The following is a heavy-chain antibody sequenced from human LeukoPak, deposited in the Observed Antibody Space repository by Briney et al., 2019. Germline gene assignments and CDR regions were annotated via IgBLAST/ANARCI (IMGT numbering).Heavy chain of an antibody. D-gene: IGHD2-2*03. Sequence: SETLSLTCTVSGGSISSSSYYWGWIRQLPGKGLEWIGSIYYSGSTYYNPSLKSRVTISVDTSKNQFSLKLSSVTAADTAVYYCARDQHGYCSSTSCLNWFDPWGQGTLVTVSS. CDR3: ARDQHGYCSSTSCLNWFDP. CDR2: IYYSGST. V-gene: IGHV4-39*07. CDR1: GGSISSSSYY. J-gene: IGHJ5*02.